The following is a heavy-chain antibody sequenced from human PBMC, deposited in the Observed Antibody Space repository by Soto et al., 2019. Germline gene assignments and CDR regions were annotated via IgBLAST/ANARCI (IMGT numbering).Heavy chain of an antibody. CDR2: IWYDGSNK. V-gene: IGHV3-33*01. D-gene: IGHD6-13*01. J-gene: IGHJ5*02. CDR3: ARDPEPLQLVQAWFDP. Sequence: GGSQRLSCAASGFTFRSYGMHWVRQAPGKGLEWVAVIWYDGSNKYYADSVKGRFTISRDNSKNTLYLQMNSLRAEDTAVYYCARDPEPLQLVQAWFDPWGQGTLVTVSS. CDR1: GFTFRSYG.